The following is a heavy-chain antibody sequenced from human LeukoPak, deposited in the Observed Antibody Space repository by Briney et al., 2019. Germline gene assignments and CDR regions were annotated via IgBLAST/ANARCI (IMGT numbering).Heavy chain of an antibody. CDR1: EFTFNRYW. CDR2: IKHDGSEA. D-gene: IGHD3-10*01. Sequence: PGGSLRLSCAASEFTFNRYWMSWVRQAPGKGLEWVANIKHDGSEAHYVDSVKGRFTISRDNAKNSLSLQMNSIMVADTGVYFCTRGAVFGSGRTHLDFWSQGTLVSVSS. J-gene: IGHJ4*02. V-gene: IGHV3-7*04. CDR3: TRGAVFGSGRTHLDF.